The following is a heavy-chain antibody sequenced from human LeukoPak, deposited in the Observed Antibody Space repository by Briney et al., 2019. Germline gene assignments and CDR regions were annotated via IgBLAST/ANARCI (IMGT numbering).Heavy chain of an antibody. CDR2: IYYSGST. CDR1: GGSISSYY. V-gene: IGHV4-59*01. D-gene: IGHD3-10*01. J-gene: IGHJ4*02. CDR3: ARGRYGSGSYYNVEYFDY. Sequence: PSETLSLTCTVSGGSISSYYWSWIRQPPGKGLEWIGYIYYSGSTNYNPSLESRVTISVDTSKNQFSLKLSSVTAADTAVYYCARGRYGSGSYYNVEYFDYWGQGTLVTVSS.